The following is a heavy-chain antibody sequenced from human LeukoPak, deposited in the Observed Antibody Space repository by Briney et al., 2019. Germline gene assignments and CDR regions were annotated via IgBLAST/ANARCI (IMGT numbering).Heavy chain of an antibody. D-gene: IGHD3-10*01. V-gene: IGHV3-74*01. Sequence: GGSLRLSCAASGFTFSSYWMHWVRQAPGKGLVWVSRINSDGSSTSYADSVKGRFTISRDNAKNSVYLQMNSLRVEETAVYYCARHSGSGSYYTYNFQYWGQGTLVTVSS. CDR2: INSDGSST. CDR1: GFTFSSYW. CDR3: ARHSGSGSYYTYNFQY. J-gene: IGHJ4*02.